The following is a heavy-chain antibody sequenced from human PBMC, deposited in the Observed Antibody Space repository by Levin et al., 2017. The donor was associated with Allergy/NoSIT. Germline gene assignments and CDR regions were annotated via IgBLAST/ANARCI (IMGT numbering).Heavy chain of an antibody. CDR2: ICGSGST. CDR3: ARPNHGDYAFDI. J-gene: IGHJ3*02. CDR1: GGSISSYY. Sequence: SETLSLTCTVSGGSISSYYWSWIRQPPGKGLEWIGYICGSGSTNYNPSLKSRVTISVDTSKNQLSLKLSSVTAADTAVYYCARPNHGDYAFDIWGQGTMVTVSS. D-gene: IGHD4-17*01. V-gene: IGHV4-59*08.